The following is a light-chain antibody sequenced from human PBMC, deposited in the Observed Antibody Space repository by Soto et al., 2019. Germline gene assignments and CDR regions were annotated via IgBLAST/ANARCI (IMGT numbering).Light chain of an antibody. CDR3: QQYGTSPPLT. Sequence: EIVLTQSPGTLSLSPGERATLSCRASQSVYSTYLAWYQQKPGQAPRLLISGASSRAPGIPDRFSGSGSGTEFTLTISRLEPEDFAVYYCQQYGTSPPLTLGGGTKVEIK. J-gene: IGKJ4*01. CDR2: GAS. CDR1: QSVYSTY. V-gene: IGKV3-20*01.